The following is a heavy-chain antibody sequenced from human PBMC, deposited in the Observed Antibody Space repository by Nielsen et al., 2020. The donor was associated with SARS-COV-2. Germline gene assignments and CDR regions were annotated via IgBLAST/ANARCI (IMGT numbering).Heavy chain of an antibody. CDR2: TYYRSKWYN. V-gene: IGHV6-1*01. D-gene: IGHD4-17*01. CDR3: ARARGAYGDYYYYYYTDV. J-gene: IGHJ6*03. Sequence: WLRQSPSRGPEWLGRTYYRSKWYNDYAVSVKSRITINPDTSKNQFSLHLNSVTPEDTAVYYCARARGAYGDYYYYYYTDVWGKGTTVTVSS.